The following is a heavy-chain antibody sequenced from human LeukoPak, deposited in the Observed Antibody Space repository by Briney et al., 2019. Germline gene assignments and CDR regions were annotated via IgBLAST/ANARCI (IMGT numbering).Heavy chain of an antibody. Sequence: GGSLRLSCAASGFTFSSYWMSWVRQAPGKGLEWVANIKQDGSEKYYVDSVKGRFTISRDNAKNSLYLQMNSLRAEDTAVYYCARVYDYVWGSYRPHGMDVWGQGTTVTVSS. D-gene: IGHD3-16*02. J-gene: IGHJ6*02. V-gene: IGHV3-7*04. CDR3: ARVYDYVWGSYRPHGMDV. CDR1: GFTFSSYW. CDR2: IKQDGSEK.